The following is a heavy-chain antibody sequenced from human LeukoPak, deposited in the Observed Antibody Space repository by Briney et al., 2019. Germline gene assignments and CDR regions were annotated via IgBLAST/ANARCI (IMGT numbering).Heavy chain of an antibody. Sequence: GGSLRLSCAASGFTFSSYNMNWVRQAPGKGLEWVSSITSGSSYIYYADSVKGRFTISRDNAKNSLYLQMNSLRAEDTAVYYCARDRGGAYDFWSGYYTGYFDYWGQGTLVTVSS. V-gene: IGHV3-21*01. CDR3: ARDRGGAYDFWSGYYTGYFDY. D-gene: IGHD3-3*01. CDR1: GFTFSSYN. J-gene: IGHJ4*02. CDR2: ITSGSSYI.